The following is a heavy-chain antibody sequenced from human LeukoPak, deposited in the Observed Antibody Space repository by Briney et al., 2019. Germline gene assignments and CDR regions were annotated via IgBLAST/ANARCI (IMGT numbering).Heavy chain of an antibody. J-gene: IGHJ4*02. Sequence: SETLSLTCTVSGGXISSSSYYWGWIRQPPGKGLEWIGSIYYSGSTYYNPSLKSRVTISVDTSKNQFSLKLSSVTAADTAVYYCARPYLYRRDYYDSSGYYHAGDYWGQGTLVTVSS. CDR3: ARPYLYRRDYYDSSGYYHAGDY. CDR2: IYYSGST. D-gene: IGHD3-22*01. V-gene: IGHV4-39*01. CDR1: GGXISSSSYY.